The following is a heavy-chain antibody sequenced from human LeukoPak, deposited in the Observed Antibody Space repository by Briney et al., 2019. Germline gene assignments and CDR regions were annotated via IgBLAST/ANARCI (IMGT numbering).Heavy chain of an antibody. CDR2: ISWNSGSI. J-gene: IGHJ5*02. D-gene: IGHD6-19*01. Sequence: GGSLRLSCAASGFTFDDYAMHWVRQAPGKGLEWVSGISWNSGSIGYADSVKGRFTISRDNAKNSLYLQMNSPRAEDTALYYCAKASIAVAGTDNWFDPWGQGTLVTVSS. V-gene: IGHV3-9*01. CDR1: GFTFDDYA. CDR3: AKASIAVAGTDNWFDP.